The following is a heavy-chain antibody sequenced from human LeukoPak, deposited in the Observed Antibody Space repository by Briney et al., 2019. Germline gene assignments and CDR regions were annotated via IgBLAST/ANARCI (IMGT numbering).Heavy chain of an antibody. CDR1: GSIFSDYY. J-gene: IGHJ4*02. V-gene: IGHV1-2*02. CDR2: ISRRSGAT. D-gene: IGHD2-21*01. Sequence: ASVKVSCKASGSIFSDYYMHWVRQVPGRGFEWMGWISRRSGATKIAPKFRGRVTLTRDISISTAYVELTNLASDDTAVYYCVSRAGGNSDVASFDFWGQGTLVLVSS. CDR3: VSRAGGNSDVASFDF.